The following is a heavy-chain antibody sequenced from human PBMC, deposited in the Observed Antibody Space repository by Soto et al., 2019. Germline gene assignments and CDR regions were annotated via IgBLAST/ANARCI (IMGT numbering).Heavy chain of an antibody. CDR3: ARGVMSGSYCPY. D-gene: IGHD1-26*01. CDR1: GGTISGGY. Sequence: SETLSLTCTVTGGTISGGYCTWFRQPAGGGLEWSGRSYSRGSTNYNHSPQSRVTITLDASTNHLSPRLSSVTDADTDLYACARGVMSGSYCPYWGQGTLVTVSS. CDR2: SYSRGST. J-gene: IGHJ4*02. V-gene: IGHV4-4*07.